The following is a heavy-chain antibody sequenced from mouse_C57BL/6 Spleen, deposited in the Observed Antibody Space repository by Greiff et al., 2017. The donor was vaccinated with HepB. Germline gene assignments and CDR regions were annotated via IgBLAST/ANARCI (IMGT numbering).Heavy chain of an antibody. J-gene: IGHJ2*01. CDR1: GYTFTDYY. Sequence: VQLQQSGPVLMKPGASVKMSCKASGYTFTDYYMNWVKQSHGKSLEWIGVINPYNGGTSYNQKFKGKATLTVDKSSSTAYMELNSLTSEDSAVYYCARSESRVTTPIFDYWGQGTTLTVSS. V-gene: IGHV1-19*01. CDR2: INPYNGGT. CDR3: ARSESRVTTPIFDY. D-gene: IGHD2-2*01.